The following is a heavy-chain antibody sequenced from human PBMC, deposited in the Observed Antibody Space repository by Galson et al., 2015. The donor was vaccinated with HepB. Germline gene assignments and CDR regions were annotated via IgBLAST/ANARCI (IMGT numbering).Heavy chain of an antibody. V-gene: IGHV3-48*04. CDR3: ARDLYNDFWGGYYAAWVYGMDV. CDR2: ISSSSNTI. CDR1: GFTFNRKS. Sequence: SLRLSCAASGFTFNRKSMNWVRQAPGKGPEWVSYISSSSNTIYYADSVKGRFTVSRDNAKNSLYLQMNSLRAEDTAVYYCARDLYNDFWGGYYAAWVYGMDVWGQGTTVTVSS. D-gene: IGHD3-3*01. J-gene: IGHJ6*02.